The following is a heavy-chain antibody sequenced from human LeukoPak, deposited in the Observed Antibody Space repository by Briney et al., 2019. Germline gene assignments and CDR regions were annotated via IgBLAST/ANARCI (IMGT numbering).Heavy chain of an antibody. CDR2: MSYDGSNK. J-gene: IGHJ4*02. CDR1: GFTYRNYA. D-gene: IGHD4-17*01. CDR3: GREEYGEHFFDY. V-gene: IGHV3-30-3*01. Sequence: GGSLRLSCAASGFTYRNYAMHWVRQAPGKGLEWVAVMSYDGSNKFYADSVKDRFTISRDNYKNTLYLQMSSLRPEDTAVYYCGREEYGEHFFDYWGQGTRVTVSS.